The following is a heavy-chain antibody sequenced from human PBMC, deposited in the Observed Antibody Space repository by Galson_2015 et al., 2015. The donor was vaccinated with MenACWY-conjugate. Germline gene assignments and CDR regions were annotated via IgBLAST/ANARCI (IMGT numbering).Heavy chain of an antibody. V-gene: IGHV4-61*08. J-gene: IGHJ4*02. D-gene: IGHD5-18*01. CDR3: AREPVNSYVLDY. Sequence: SETLSLTCTVSGGSVTSGDYYWSWIRQSPGKGLEWIGYIYYRGATNYNPSLMSRVTISVDTSKNQFSLKLSSLTAADTAMYFCAREPVNSYVLDYWGQGTLVTVSS. CDR2: IYYRGAT. CDR1: GGSVTSGDYY.